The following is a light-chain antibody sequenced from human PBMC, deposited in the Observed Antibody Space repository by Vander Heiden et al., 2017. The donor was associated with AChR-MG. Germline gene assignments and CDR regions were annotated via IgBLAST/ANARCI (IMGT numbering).Light chain of an antibody. CDR1: NSNIGSDY. Sequence: ILIQPPPVSGTPGQRVTIACSGSNSNIGSDYVYWCQQLPATAPQLLIYRNSQRPSGVPDRISGSKSGTSASLAISRLRSEDEADYYCASWDDSLSGHVEFGGGTKLTVL. J-gene: IGLJ2*01. CDR2: RNS. V-gene: IGLV1-47*01. CDR3: ASWDDSLSGHVE.